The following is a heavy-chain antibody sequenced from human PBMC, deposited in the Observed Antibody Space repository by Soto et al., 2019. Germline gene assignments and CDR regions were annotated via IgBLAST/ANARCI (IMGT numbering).Heavy chain of an antibody. J-gene: IGHJ4*02. Sequence: PSETLSLTCAVSGGSISSGGYSWSWIRQPPGKGLEWIGYIYHSGSTYYNPSLKSRVTISVDTSKNQFSLKLSSVTAADTAVYYCARSIWGDYYDSSGYYPAFDYWGQGTLVTVSS. V-gene: IGHV4-30-2*02. CDR2: IYHSGST. D-gene: IGHD3-22*01. CDR1: GGSISSGGYS. CDR3: ARSIWGDYYDSSGYYPAFDY.